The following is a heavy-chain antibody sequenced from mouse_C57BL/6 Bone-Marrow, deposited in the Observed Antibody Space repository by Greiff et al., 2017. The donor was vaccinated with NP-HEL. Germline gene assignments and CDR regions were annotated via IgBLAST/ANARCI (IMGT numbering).Heavy chain of an antibody. D-gene: IGHD1-1*01. V-gene: IGHV14-4*01. Sequence: VQLQQSGAELVRPGASVKLSCTASGFNIKDDYMHWVKQRPEQGLEWIGWIDPENGDTEYASKFQGKATVTADTSSNTAYLQLSSLTSEVTAVYYCTTTTVVAHWYFDVWGTGTTVTVSS. J-gene: IGHJ1*03. CDR1: GFNIKDDY. CDR3: TTTTVVAHWYFDV. CDR2: IDPENGDT.